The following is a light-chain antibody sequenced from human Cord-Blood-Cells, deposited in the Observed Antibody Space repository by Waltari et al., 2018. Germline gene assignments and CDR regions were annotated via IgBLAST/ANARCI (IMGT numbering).Light chain of an antibody. J-gene: IGLJ2*01. CDR1: SSDVGSYNL. CDR2: EGS. CDR3: CSYAGSSTVV. Sequence: SALTQPAYVSGSPGQSITISCTGTSSDVGSYNLVPWYQQHPGKAPKLMIYEGSKRPSGVSNRFSGSKSGNTASLTISGLQAEDEADYYCCSYAGSSTVVFGGGTKLTVL. V-gene: IGLV2-23*01.